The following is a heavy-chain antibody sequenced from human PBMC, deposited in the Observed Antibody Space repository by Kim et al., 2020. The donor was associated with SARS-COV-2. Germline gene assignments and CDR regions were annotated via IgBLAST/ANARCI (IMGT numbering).Heavy chain of an antibody. D-gene: IGHD1-7*01. J-gene: IGHJ3*02. CDR3: ARIRGDDIDNWNYVYAFDI. Sequence: SVKVSCKASGGTFSSYAISWVRQAPGQGLEWMGGIIPIFGTANYAQKFQGRVTITADESTSTAYMELSSLRSEDTAVYYCARIRGDDIDNWNYVYAFDIWGQGTMVTVSS. CDR1: GGTFSSYA. CDR2: IIPIFGTA. V-gene: IGHV1-69*13.